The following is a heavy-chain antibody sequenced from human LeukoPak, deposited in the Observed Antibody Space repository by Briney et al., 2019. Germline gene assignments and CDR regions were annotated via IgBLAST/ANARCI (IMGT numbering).Heavy chain of an antibody. CDR3: AAAKGARDYFYY. CDR1: GFTFSSYG. J-gene: IGHJ4*02. CDR2: IRYDGSNK. V-gene: IGHV3-30*02. Sequence: PGGSLRLSCAASGFTFSSYGMHWVRQAPGKGLEWVAFIRYDGSNKYYADSVKGRFTISRDNSKNTLYLQMNSLRAEDTAVYYCAAAKGARDYFYYWDQGTLVTVSS. D-gene: IGHD1-26*01.